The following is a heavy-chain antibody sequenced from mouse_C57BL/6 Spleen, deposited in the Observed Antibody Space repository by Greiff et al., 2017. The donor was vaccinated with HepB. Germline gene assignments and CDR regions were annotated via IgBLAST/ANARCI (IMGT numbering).Heavy chain of an antibody. V-gene: IGHV1-26*01. J-gene: IGHJ3*01. D-gene: IGHD2-5*01. CDR2: INPNNGGT. CDR3: ASPSYSNYEAWFAY. Sequence: EVQLQQSGPELVKPGASVKISCKASGYTFTDYYMNWVKQSHGKSLEWIGDINPNNGGTSYNQKFKGKATLTVDKSSSTAYMELRSLTSEDSAVYYCASPSYSNYEAWFAYWGQGTLVTVSA. CDR1: GYTFTDYY.